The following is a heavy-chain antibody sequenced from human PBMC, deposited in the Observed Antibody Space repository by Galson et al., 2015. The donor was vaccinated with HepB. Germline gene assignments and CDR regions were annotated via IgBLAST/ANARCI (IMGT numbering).Heavy chain of an antibody. J-gene: IGHJ3*02. CDR1: GFTFSTYG. Sequence: SLRLSCAASGFTFSTYGMYWVRQAPGKGLEWVSIIWFDGSNEDYADSVKGRFTISRDNAKNTLYLEINSVRAEDTAVYYCAFLGNSGSYLAVFDIWGQGTRVTVSS. V-gene: IGHV3-33*01. CDR2: IWFDGSNE. D-gene: IGHD1-26*01. CDR3: AFLGNSGSYLAVFDI.